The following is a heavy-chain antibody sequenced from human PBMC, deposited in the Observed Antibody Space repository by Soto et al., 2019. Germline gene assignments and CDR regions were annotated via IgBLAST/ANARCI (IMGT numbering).Heavy chain of an antibody. Sequence: SETLSLTCAVYGGSLSGYCWSWIRQPPGKGLEWIGEINHSGSTNYNPSLKSRVTISVDTSKNQFSLKLSSVTAADTAVYYCARPGGITMVRGVVPGLDYWGQGTLVTVSS. CDR1: GGSLSGYC. CDR3: ARPGGITMVRGVVPGLDY. V-gene: IGHV4-34*01. CDR2: INHSGST. J-gene: IGHJ4*02. D-gene: IGHD3-10*01.